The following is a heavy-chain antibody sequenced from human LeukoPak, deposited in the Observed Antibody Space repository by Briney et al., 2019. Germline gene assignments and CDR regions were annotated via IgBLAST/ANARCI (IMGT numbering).Heavy chain of an antibody. J-gene: IGHJ4*02. V-gene: IGHV1-18*01. CDR1: GYTFTSYG. CDR2: ISAYNGNT. CDR3: AIKNPGYSSSWGFDY. Sequence: ASVKVSCKASGYTFTSYGISWVRQAPGQGLEWMGWISAYNGNTNYAQKLQGRVTITRDTSASTAYMELSSLRSEDTAVYYCAIKNPGYSSSWGFDYWGQGTLVTVSS. D-gene: IGHD6-13*01.